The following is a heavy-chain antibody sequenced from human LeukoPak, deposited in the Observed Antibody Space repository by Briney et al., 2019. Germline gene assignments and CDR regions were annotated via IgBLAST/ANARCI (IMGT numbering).Heavy chain of an antibody. CDR1: GGSFSGYY. CDR2: INHSGST. D-gene: IGHD6-13*01. J-gene: IGHJ4*02. CDR3: ASVTDSSSWDEVRDFFDY. Sequence: RTSETLSLTCAVYGGSFSGYYWSWLRQPPGKGLEWIGEINHSGSTNYNPSLKSRVTISVDTSKNQFSLKLSSVTAAATAVYYCASVTDSSSWDEVRDFFDYWGQGTLVTVSS. V-gene: IGHV4-34*01.